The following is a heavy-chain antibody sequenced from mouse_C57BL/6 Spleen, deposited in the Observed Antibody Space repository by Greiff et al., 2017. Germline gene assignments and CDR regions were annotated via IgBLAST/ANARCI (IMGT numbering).Heavy chain of an antibody. Sequence: VQLQQSGAELARPGASVKMSCKASGYTFTSYTMHWVKQRPGQGLEWIGYINPSSGYTKYNQKFKDKATLTADKSSSTAYMQLSSLTSEDSAVYYCARYEYYAMDYWGQGTSVTVSS. J-gene: IGHJ4*01. CDR2: INPSSGYT. CDR1: GYTFTSYT. CDR3: ARYEYYAMDY. V-gene: IGHV1-4*01. D-gene: IGHD2-12*01.